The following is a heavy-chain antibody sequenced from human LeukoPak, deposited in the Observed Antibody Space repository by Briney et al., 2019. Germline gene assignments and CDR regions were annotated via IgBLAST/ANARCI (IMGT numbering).Heavy chain of an antibody. V-gene: IGHV3-15*01. D-gene: IGHD3-22*01. CDR3: TTDLMYYYDTSGEINY. J-gene: IGHJ4*02. CDR1: GFTFSNAW. Sequence: GGSLRLSCAASGFTFSNAWMNWVRQAPGKGLEWVGRIKSKSDGGTSDYAAPLKGRFTISRDDSKNTFYLQMNSLKTEDTAVYYCTTDLMYYYDTSGEINYWGQGTLVTVSS. CDR2: IKSKSDGGTS.